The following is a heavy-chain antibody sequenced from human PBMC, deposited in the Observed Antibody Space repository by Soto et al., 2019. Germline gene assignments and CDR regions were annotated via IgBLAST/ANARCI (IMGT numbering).Heavy chain of an antibody. D-gene: IGHD2-15*01. J-gene: IGHJ5*02. CDR2: LNPNSGGT. V-gene: IGHV1-2*02. CDR1: GYTFTGYY. Sequence: GASVKVSCNASGYTFTGYYMHWVLQAPGQGLGWIGWLNPNSGGTNYAQKFQGRVTMTRDTSISTAYMELSRLRSDDTAVYYCASPGVVAAKNRRNWFDPWGQGTLVTVSS. CDR3: ASPGVVAAKNRRNWFDP.